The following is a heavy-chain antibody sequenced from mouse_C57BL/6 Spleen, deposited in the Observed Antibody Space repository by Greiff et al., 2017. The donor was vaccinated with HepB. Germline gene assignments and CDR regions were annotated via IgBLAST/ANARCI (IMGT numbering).Heavy chain of an antibody. CDR3: ARSNYGSSYDY. D-gene: IGHD1-1*01. CDR2: INPNNGGT. J-gene: IGHJ2*01. CDR1: GYTFTDYY. Sequence: EVQLQQSGPELVKPGASVKISCKASGYTFTDYYMNWVKQSQGKSLEWIGDINPNNGGTSYNQKFKGKATLTVDKSSSTAYMELRSLTSEDSAVYYCARSNYGSSYDYWGQGTTLTVSS. V-gene: IGHV1-26*01.